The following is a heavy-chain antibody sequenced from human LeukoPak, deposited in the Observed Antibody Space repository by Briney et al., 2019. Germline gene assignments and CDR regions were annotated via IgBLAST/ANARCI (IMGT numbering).Heavy chain of an antibody. CDR3: ARGGLTTVTTRLDY. J-gene: IGHJ4*02. Sequence: PSETLSLTCAVYGGSFSGYYWSWIRQPPGKGLEWIGEINHSGSTNYNPSLKSRVTISVDTSKNQFSLKLSSVTAADTAVYYCARGGLTTVTTRLDYWGQGTLVTVSS. CDR2: INHSGST. D-gene: IGHD4-17*01. CDR1: GGSFSGYY. V-gene: IGHV4-34*01.